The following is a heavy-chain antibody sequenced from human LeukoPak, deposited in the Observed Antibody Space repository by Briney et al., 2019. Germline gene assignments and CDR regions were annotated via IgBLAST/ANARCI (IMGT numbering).Heavy chain of an antibody. J-gene: IGHJ4*02. CDR3: ARVGYSPEGFDY. CDR1: GFTFSSYG. V-gene: IGHV3-48*04. D-gene: IGHD2-21*01. CDR2: ISSSSSI. Sequence: GGSLRLSCAASGFTFSSYGMHWVRQAPGKGLEWVSYISSSSSIYYADSVKGRFTISRDNAKNSLYLQMNSLRAEDTAVYYCARVGYSPEGFDYWGQGTLVTVSS.